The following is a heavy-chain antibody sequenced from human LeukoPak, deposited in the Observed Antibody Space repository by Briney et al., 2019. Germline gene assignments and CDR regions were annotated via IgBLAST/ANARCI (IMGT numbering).Heavy chain of an antibody. D-gene: IGHD4-11*01. CDR1: GGSISCYY. CDR2: IYYTGST. V-gene: IGHV4-59*08. J-gene: IGHJ4*02. Sequence: PSETLSLTCSVPGGSISCYYWSWIRQPPGKTLEWLGYIYYTGSTNYNPSLKSRVTISVDTSKNQFSLKLSSVTAADTAVYYCARFNDYSIYVDYWGQGTLVTVSS. CDR3: ARFNDYSIYVDY.